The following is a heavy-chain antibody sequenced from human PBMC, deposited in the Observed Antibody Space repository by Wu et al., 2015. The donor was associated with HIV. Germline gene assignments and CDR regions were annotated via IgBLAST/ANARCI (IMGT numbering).Heavy chain of an antibody. CDR2: VIPIFGTA. Sequence: QVQLVQSGAEVKKPGSSVKVSCKASGGTFSSYAISWVRQAPGQGLEWMGRVIPIFGTASYAQKFQGRVTITADESTSTAYMELSSLRSEDTAVYYCARDDFDSGSLVYWGQGTLVTVSS. J-gene: IGHJ4*02. D-gene: IGHD6-19*01. CDR1: GGTFSSYA. CDR3: ARDDFDSGSLVY. V-gene: IGHV1-69*13.